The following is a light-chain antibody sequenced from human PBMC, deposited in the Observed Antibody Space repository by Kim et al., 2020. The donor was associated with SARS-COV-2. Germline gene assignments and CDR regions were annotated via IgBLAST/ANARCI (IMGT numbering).Light chain of an antibody. CDR1: QSVSSN. J-gene: IGKJ1*01. V-gene: IGKV3-15*01. Sequence: EIVMTQSPATLSVSPGERATLSCRASQSVSSNLAWYQQKPGQAPRLLIYGASTRATGIPARFSGSGSGTEFTLTISSLQSEDFAVYYCQKSGEAFGQGTKVDIK. CDR3: QKSGEA. CDR2: GAS.